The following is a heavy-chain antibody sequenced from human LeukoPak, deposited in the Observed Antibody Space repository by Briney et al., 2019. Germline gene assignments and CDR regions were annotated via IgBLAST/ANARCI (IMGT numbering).Heavy chain of an antibody. CDR3: ATLRRSGWYIGD. V-gene: IGHV1-2*02. CDR1: GYTFTDYY. Sequence: GASVKVSCKASGYTFTDYYMHWVRQAPGQGLEWMGWINPNSGGTNYAEKFQGRVIMTRDTSITTAYMELSSLRPDDTAMYYCATLRRSGWYIGDWGQGTLVTVSS. D-gene: IGHD6-19*01. CDR2: INPNSGGT. J-gene: IGHJ4*02.